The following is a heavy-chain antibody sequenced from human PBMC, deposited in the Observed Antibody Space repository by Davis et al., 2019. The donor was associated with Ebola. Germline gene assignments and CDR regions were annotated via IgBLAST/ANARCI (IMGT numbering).Heavy chain of an antibody. CDR1: GFTFSNYP. J-gene: IGHJ4*02. D-gene: IGHD3-10*01. Sequence: PGGSLRLSCAASGFTFSNYPMNWVRQAPGKGLEWISNIRTNSEGTTKHAEPVKGRFTISREDATSSLYLQMNSLRDEDTAVYYCTAYGSGSYYGGVFDYWGQGTLVTVSS. CDR3: TAYGSGSYYGGVFDY. V-gene: IGHV3-48*02. CDR2: IRTNSEGTT.